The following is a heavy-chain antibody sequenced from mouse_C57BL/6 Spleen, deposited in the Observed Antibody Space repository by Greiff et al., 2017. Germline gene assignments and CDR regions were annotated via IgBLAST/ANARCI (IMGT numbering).Heavy chain of an antibody. CDR3: TRVGWLPLGAMDY. D-gene: IGHD2-3*01. CDR1: GFTFSSYA. V-gene: IGHV5-9-1*02. J-gene: IGHJ4*01. CDR2: ISSGGDYI. Sequence: EVKLMESGEGLVKPGGSLKLSCAASGFTFSSYAMSWVRQTPEKRLEWVAYISSGGDYIYYADTVKGRFTISRDNARNTLYLQMSSLKSEDTAMYYCTRVGWLPLGAMDYWGQGTSVTVSS.